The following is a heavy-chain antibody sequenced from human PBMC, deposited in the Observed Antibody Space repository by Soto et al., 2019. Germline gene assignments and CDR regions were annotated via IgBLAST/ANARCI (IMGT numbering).Heavy chain of an antibody. CDR3: ARLVRYGITSQNIVFDY. D-gene: IGHD3-16*01. V-gene: IGHV5-51*01. CDR1: GYSFTSYW. J-gene: IGHJ4*02. Sequence: LGESLKISCKGSGYSFTSYWIGWVRQMPGKGLEWMGIIYPGDSDTRYSPSFQGQVTISADKSISTAYLQWSSLKASDTAMYYCARLVRYGITSQNIVFDYWGQGTLVTVSS. CDR2: IYPGDSDT.